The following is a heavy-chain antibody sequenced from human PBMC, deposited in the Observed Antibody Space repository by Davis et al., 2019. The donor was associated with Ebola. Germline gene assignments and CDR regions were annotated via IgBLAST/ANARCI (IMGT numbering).Heavy chain of an antibody. CDR3: ASLRRTITGMDDGFDI. D-gene: IGHD2-8*02. CDR1: DNTFTNYW. J-gene: IGHJ3*02. V-gene: IGHV5-51*01. CDR2: IFTVDSDT. Sequence: GESLKISCKCSDNTFTNYWIGWVRQMPGKGLEWMGIIFTVDSDTRYSPSFRGQVTISADKSMKTAFLQWSSLKASDSGMYYCASLRRTITGMDDGFDIWGQGTMVTVSS.